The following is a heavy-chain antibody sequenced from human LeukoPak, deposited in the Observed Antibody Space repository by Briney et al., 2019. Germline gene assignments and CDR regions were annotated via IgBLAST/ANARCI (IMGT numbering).Heavy chain of an antibody. V-gene: IGHV3-21*01. D-gene: IGHD5-12*01. Sequence: PGGSQRLSCAASGFDFSTYAINWVRQAPGKGLEWVSSISTMSNYIFYGDSVKGRLTISRDNAKNSVYLQMNSLRPEDTAVYYCSRDRLGGLDLWGQGTLVTVSS. CDR3: SRDRLGGLDL. CDR2: ISTMSNYI. J-gene: IGHJ5*02. CDR1: GFDFSTYA.